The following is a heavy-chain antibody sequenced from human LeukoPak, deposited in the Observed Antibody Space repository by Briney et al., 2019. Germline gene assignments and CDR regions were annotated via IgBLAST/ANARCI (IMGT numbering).Heavy chain of an antibody. CDR2: IYYSGST. Sequence: SETLSLTCAVSSGSISSSAYYWVWIRQPPGKGLEWIGYIYYSGSTNYNPSLKSRVTISVDTSKNQFSLKLSSVTAADTAMYYCARDGSARYYFDYWGQGTLVTVSS. CDR1: SGSISSSAYY. V-gene: IGHV4-61*08. CDR3: ARDGSARYYFDY. J-gene: IGHJ4*02.